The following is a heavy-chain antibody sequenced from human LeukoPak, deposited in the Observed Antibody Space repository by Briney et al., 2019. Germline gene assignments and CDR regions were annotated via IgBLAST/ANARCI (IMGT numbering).Heavy chain of an antibody. J-gene: IGHJ4*02. CDR1: GFTFSSYS. D-gene: IGHD1-26*01. Sequence: GGSLRLSCAASGFTFSSYSMNWVRQAPGKGLEWVSSISSSSSYIYYADSVKGRFTISRDNAKNSLYLQMNSLRAEDTAVYYCARRGYIVGATDLDYWGQGTLVTVSS. V-gene: IGHV3-21*01. CDR2: ISSSSSYI. CDR3: ARRGYIVGATDLDY.